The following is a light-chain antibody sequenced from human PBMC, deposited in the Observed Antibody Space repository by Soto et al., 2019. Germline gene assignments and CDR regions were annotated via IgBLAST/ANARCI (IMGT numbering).Light chain of an antibody. CDR1: SSDVGAYNY. V-gene: IGLV2-14*03. CDR3: SSYTTSSTVV. J-gene: IGLJ2*01. CDR2: DVS. Sequence: QSAVTQPASVSGSPGQSITISCTGTSSDVGAYNYVSWYQQHPGKAPKLMIYDVSDRPSGISNRFSGSKSGNAASLTISGLQTEDEADYYCSSYTTSSTVVFGGGTKVTVL.